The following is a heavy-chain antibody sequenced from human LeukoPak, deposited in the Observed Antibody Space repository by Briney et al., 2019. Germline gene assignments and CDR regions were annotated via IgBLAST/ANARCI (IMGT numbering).Heavy chain of an antibody. J-gene: IGHJ5*02. CDR2: MYYSGTT. V-gene: IGHV4-59*08. D-gene: IGHD1-14*01. CDR3: ARHDNYPGFGRGFDP. Sequence: SETLSLTCTVSGGSISGYYWSWIRQPPGKGLEWIGYMYYSGTTSYNPSLKSRVTLSTDTSKNHFSLKLYSVTAADTGVYYCARHDNYPGFGRGFDPWGQGFLVTVTS. CDR1: GGSISGYY.